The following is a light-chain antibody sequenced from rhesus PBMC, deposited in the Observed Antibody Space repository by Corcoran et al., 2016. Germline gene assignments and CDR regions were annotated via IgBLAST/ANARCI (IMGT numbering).Light chain of an antibody. Sequence: EIVMTQSPATLSLSPGERATLSCRASQSVSSSLAWYQQKPGQAPKLLIYGASSRATGLPDRLSGSGSGTEFTLTISSLEPEDVGVYYCQQDYSWPLTFGGGTKVELK. CDR2: GAS. J-gene: IGKJ4*01. CDR1: QSVSSS. CDR3: QQDYSWPLT. V-gene: IGKV3-42*01.